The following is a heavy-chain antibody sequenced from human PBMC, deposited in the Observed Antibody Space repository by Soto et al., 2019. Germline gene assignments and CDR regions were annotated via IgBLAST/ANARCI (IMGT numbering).Heavy chain of an antibody. CDR3: AREFGSDLSAPGAVFDY. CDR2: ISVYNGNT. V-gene: IGHV1-18*01. J-gene: IGHJ4*02. Sequence: QVQLVQSGAEVKKPGASVKVSCKASGYTFSHYGLNGVRQAPGQGLEWMGWISVYNGNTNHAQQLQGRVTMTTDTSTNTAYMELRSLRSYDTAVYYCAREFGSDLSAPGAVFDYWGQGTLGTVSS. CDR1: GYTFSHYG. D-gene: IGHD3-3*01.